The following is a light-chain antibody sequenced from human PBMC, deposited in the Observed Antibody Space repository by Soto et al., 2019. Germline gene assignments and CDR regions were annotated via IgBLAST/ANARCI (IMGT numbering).Light chain of an antibody. CDR1: QSISSW. J-gene: IGKJ1*01. CDR3: DHYNSYPWT. Sequence: DIPMTQSPSTLSASVGDRVTITCRASQSISSWLAWYQQKPGKAPKLLIYKASSLESGVTARFSGSGSGTEFTLTISSLQPYEFEPYYCDHYNSYPWTFGPGTKVEIK. V-gene: IGKV1-5*03. CDR2: KAS.